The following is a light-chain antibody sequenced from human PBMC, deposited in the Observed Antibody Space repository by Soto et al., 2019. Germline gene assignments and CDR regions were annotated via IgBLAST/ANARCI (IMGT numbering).Light chain of an antibody. CDR1: QAVNTR. V-gene: IGKV3-20*01. J-gene: IGKJ5*01. CDR2: GAS. CDR3: QQYGGSPIT. Sequence: EIVLTQSPSTLSSFPGDRFTLSCMASQAVNTRLAWYQHKPGQAPTLLMSGASNRASGVPVRFSGSGSGTDFTLTITRLEPEDFALYYCQQYGGSPITFGLGTRLEIK.